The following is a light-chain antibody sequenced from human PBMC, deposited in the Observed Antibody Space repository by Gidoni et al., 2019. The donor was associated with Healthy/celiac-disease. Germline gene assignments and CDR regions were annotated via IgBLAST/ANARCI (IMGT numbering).Light chain of an antibody. Sequence: EIVLPQSPATLSLSPGERATLSCRASQSVSSYLAWYQQKPGQAPRLLIYDASNRATGIPARFSGSGSGTDFTLTISSLEPEDFAVYYCQQRSNPPITFGQGTRLEIK. V-gene: IGKV3-11*01. CDR1: QSVSSY. J-gene: IGKJ5*01. CDR2: DAS. CDR3: QQRSNPPIT.